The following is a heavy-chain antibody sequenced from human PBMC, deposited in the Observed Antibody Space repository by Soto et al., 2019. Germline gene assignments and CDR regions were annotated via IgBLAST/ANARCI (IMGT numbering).Heavy chain of an antibody. CDR3: ARLATHRTYYYDSSGYYYVDY. Sequence: PSETLSLTCTVSGGSISSYYWSWIRQPPGKGLEWIGYIYYSGSTNYNPSLKSRVTISVDTSKNQFSLKLSSVTAADTAVYYCARLATHRTYYYDSSGYYYVDYWGQGTLVTVSS. CDR1: GGSISSYY. V-gene: IGHV4-59*01. CDR2: IYYSGST. J-gene: IGHJ4*02. D-gene: IGHD3-22*01.